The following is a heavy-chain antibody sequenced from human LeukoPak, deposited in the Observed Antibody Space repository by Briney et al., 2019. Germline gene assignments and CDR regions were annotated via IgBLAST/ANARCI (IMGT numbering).Heavy chain of an antibody. Sequence: ASVKVSCKASGYSFTSYYMHWVRQAPGQGLEWMGWISAYNGNTNYAQKLQGRVTMTTDTSTSTAYMELRSLRSDDTAVYYCARDYSSGWYPTGDAFDIWGQGTMVTVSS. V-gene: IGHV1-18*04. CDR2: ISAYNGNT. D-gene: IGHD6-19*01. J-gene: IGHJ3*02. CDR1: GYSFTSYY. CDR3: ARDYSSGWYPTGDAFDI.